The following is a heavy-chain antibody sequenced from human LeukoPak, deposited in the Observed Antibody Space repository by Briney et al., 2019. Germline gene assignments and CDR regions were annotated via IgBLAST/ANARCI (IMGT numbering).Heavy chain of an antibody. CDR3: ARRIQLWLENWFDP. V-gene: IGHV4-59*01. Sequence: KTSETLSLTCTVSGVSISSYYWSWIRQPPGKGLEWIGYIYYSGSTNYNPSLKSRVTISVDTSKNQFSLKLSSVTAADTAVYYCARRIQLWLENWFDPWGQGTLVTVSS. J-gene: IGHJ5*02. CDR1: GVSISSYY. CDR2: IYYSGST. D-gene: IGHD5-18*01.